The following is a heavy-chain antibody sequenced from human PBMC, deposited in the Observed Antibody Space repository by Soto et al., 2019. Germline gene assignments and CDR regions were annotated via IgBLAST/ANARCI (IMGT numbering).Heavy chain of an antibody. CDR3: ARDLWTGGSSWYGDAFDI. D-gene: IGHD6-13*01. CDR1: GFTFSDYY. V-gene: IGHV3-11*01. J-gene: IGHJ3*02. Sequence: QVQLVESGGGLVKPGGSLRLSCAASGFTFSDYYMSWIRQAPGKGLEWVSYISSSGSTIYYADSVKGRFTISRDNAKNSLYQQMNSLRAEDTAVYYCARDLWTGGSSWYGDAFDIWGQGTMVTVSS. CDR2: ISSSGSTI.